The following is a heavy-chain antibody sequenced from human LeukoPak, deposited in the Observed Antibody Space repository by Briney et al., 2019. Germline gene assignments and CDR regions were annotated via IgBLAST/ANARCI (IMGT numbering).Heavy chain of an antibody. D-gene: IGHD3-22*01. CDR2: ISAYNGNT. J-gene: IGHJ4*02. CDR1: GYTFTSYG. Sequence: ASVTVSCTASGYTFTSYGISWVRQAPGQGLEWMGWISAYNGNTNYAQKLQGRVTMTTDTSTSTAYMELRSLRSDDTAVYYCAGYYYDSSGYYGLDYWGQGTLVTVSS. CDR3: AGYYYDSSGYYGLDY. V-gene: IGHV1-18*01.